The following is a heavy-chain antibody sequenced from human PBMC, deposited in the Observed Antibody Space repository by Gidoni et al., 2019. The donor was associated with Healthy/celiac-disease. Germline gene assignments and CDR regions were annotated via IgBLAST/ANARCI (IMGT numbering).Heavy chain of an antibody. Sequence: VQLLESGGGLVQPGGSLRLSCAASGFTFSSYAMSWVRQVPGKGLEWVSSISGSGGSTSYSDSVKGRFTISRYNSKNTLYLQMNSLRAEDTAVYYCAKDVAVAGPKDNWFDPWGQGTLVTVSS. CDR3: AKDVAVAGPKDNWFDP. J-gene: IGHJ5*02. D-gene: IGHD6-19*01. CDR2: ISGSGGST. CDR1: GFTFSSYA. V-gene: IGHV3-23*01.